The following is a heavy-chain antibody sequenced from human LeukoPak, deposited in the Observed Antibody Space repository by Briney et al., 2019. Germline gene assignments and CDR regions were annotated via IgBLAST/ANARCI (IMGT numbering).Heavy chain of an antibody. CDR1: GFTFSRYS. D-gene: IGHD1-26*01. Sequence: GGSLRLSCAASGFTFSRYSMNWVRQAPGKGLEWVSSISSSSSYIYYADSVKGRFTISRDNAKNSLYLQMNSLRAEDTAVYYCARDLPPWELLTEFDYWGQGTLVTVSS. J-gene: IGHJ4*02. CDR2: ISSSSSYI. CDR3: ARDLPPWELLTEFDY. V-gene: IGHV3-21*01.